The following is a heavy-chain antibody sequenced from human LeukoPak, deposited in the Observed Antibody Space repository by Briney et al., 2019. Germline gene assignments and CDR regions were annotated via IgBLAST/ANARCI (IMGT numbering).Heavy chain of an antibody. CDR1: GYTFTSYG. V-gene: IGHV1-18*01. J-gene: IGHJ4*02. CDR3: ARAPYYYDNSGYFRFDY. Sequence: GASVKVSCKASGYTFTSYGISWVRQAPGQGLEWMGWISAYNGNTNYAQKLQGRVTMTTDTSTSTAYMELRSLRSDDTAVYYCARAPYYYDNSGYFRFDYWGQGTLVTVSS. D-gene: IGHD3-22*01. CDR2: ISAYNGNT.